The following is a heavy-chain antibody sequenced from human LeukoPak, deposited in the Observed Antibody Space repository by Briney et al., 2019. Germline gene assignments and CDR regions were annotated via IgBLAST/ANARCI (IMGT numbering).Heavy chain of an antibody. D-gene: IGHD6-19*01. CDR1: GYSFTSYW. J-gene: IGHJ6*02. V-gene: IGHV5-10-1*04. Sequence: GESLRISCKGSGYSFTSYWISWVRQMPGKGLEWMGRIDPSDSYTNYSPSFQGQVTISADKSISTAYLQWSSLKASDTAMYYCARHSSGWYSYYYYGMDVWGQGTTVTVSS. CDR2: IDPSDSYT. CDR3: ARHSSGWYSYYYYGMDV.